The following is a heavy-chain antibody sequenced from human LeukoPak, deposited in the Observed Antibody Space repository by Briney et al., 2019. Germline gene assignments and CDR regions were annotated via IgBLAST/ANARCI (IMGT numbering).Heavy chain of an antibody. CDR2: ISSSSSYI. V-gene: IGHV3-21*01. CDR1: GFTFSSYS. Sequence: GGSLRLSCAASGFTFSSYSMNWVRQAPGKGLEWVSSISSSSSYIYYADSVKGRFTISRDNAKNSLYLQINSLRAEDTAVYYCNVAAMDNWFDPWGQGTLVTVSS. D-gene: IGHD2-15*01. J-gene: IGHJ5*02. CDR3: NVAAMDNWFDP.